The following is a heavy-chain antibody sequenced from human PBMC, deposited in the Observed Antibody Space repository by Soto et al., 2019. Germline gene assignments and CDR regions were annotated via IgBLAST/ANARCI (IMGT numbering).Heavy chain of an antibody. D-gene: IGHD3-9*01. CDR2: ISAYNGNT. J-gene: IGHJ3*02. Sequence: QVQLVQSGAEVKKPGASVKVSCKASGYTFTSYGISWVRQAPGQGLEWMGWISAYNGNTNYAQKLQGRVTMTTDTSTSTAYRGLRSLRSDDTAVYYCARELGSDVLRYFDWSYEGDAFDIWGQGTMVTVSS. CDR1: GYTFTSYG. V-gene: IGHV1-18*01. CDR3: ARELGSDVLRYFDWSYEGDAFDI.